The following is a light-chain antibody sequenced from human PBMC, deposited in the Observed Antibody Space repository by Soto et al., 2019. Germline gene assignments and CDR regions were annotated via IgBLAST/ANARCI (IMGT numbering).Light chain of an antibody. V-gene: IGLV2-11*01. J-gene: IGLJ2*01. Sequence: QSALTQPRSVSGSPGQSVTISCTGTSSDVGGYNYVSWYQKYPGKAPRLMIYDVSKRPSGVPDRFSGSKSGNTASLTISGLQAEYEADYYCCSHAGSFTLVFGGGTKLTVL. CDR3: CSHAGSFTLV. CDR2: DVS. CDR1: SSDVGGYNY.